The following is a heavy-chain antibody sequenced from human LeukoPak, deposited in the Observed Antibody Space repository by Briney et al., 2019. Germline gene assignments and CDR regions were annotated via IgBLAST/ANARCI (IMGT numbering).Heavy chain of an antibody. CDR2: IKSKTDGGTT. V-gene: IGHV3-15*01. D-gene: IGHD3-9*01. J-gene: IGHJ6*02. CDR3: TTGQWYYDILTGYYGSYYYYGMDV. CDR1: GFTFSSYG. Sequence: GRSLRLSCAASGFTFSSYGMHWVRQAPGKGLEWVGRIKSKTDGGTTDYAAPVKGRFTISRDDSKNTLYLQMNSLKTEDTAVYYCTTGQWYYDILTGYYGSYYYYGMDVWGQGTTVTVSS.